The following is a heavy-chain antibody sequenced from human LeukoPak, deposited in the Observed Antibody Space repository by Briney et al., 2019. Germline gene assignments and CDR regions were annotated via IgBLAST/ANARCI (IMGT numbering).Heavy chain of an antibody. CDR1: GYTFTSYG. V-gene: IGHV1-18*04. Sequence: ASVKVSCKASGYTFTSYGISWVQQAPGQGLEWMGWISAYNGNTNYAQKLQGRVTMTTDTSTCTAYMELRSLRSDDTAVYYCARELTPYGSGSYAAYWGQGTLVTVSS. CDR2: ISAYNGNT. CDR3: ARELTPYGSGSYAAY. D-gene: IGHD3-10*01. J-gene: IGHJ4*02.